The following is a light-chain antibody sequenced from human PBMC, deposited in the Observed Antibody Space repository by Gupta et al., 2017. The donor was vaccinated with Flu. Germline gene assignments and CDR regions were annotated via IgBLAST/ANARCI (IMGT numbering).Light chain of an antibody. V-gene: IGKV1-39*01. Sequence: DIQMTQSPSPLSASVGDRVTITCRASQSITNYLNWYQQKPGKAPNLLIYAASSLQSGVPSRFSGSGSGTDFTLTINSLQPEDFATYYCQQSYSTPYTFGQGTKLEIK. J-gene: IGKJ2*01. CDR3: QQSYSTPYT. CDR2: AAS. CDR1: QSITNY.